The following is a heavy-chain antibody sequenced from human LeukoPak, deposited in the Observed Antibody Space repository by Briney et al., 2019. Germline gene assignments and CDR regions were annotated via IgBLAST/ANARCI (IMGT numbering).Heavy chain of an antibody. CDR2: IKPEGSAQ. Sequence: PGGSLRISCAASGFTFNNYWMTWVRQAPGKGLEWVANIKPEGSAQYYADSVRGRFTISRDNAKNSVFLHMNSLRAEDTAVYYCARKRALQARYFDYWGQGTLVTVSS. CDR3: ARKRALQARYFDY. V-gene: IGHV3-7*01. J-gene: IGHJ4*02. CDR1: GFTFNNYW. D-gene: IGHD3-16*02.